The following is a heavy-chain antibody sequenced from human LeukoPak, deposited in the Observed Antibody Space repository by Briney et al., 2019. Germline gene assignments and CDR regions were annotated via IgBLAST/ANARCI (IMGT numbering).Heavy chain of an antibody. CDR1: GFTFSSYS. CDR2: ISSSSSYI. CDR3: ARAVAKWELPGY. D-gene: IGHD1-26*01. J-gene: IGHJ4*02. V-gene: IGHV3-21*01. Sequence: GGSLRLSCAASGFTFSSYSMNWVRQAPGKGLEWVSSISSSSSYIYYADSVKGRFTISRDNAKNSLYLQMNSLRAEDTAVYYCARAVAKWELPGYWGQGTLVTVSS.